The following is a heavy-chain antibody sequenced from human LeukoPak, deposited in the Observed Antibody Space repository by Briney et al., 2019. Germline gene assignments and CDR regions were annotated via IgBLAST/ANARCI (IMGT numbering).Heavy chain of an antibody. V-gene: IGHV1-2*02. J-gene: IGHJ4*02. CDR3: ASPPLSSAMYSAH. Sequence: ASVKVSFKASGYNFIGHYMHWVRQAPGQGVEWMGWIKPSNGDTKYAQNFQGRVTMPRDTSISTAYMELSSLRSDDTAVYYCASPPLSSAMYSAHWGQGTLVTVSS. CDR2: IKPSNGDT. D-gene: IGHD3-22*01. CDR1: GYNFIGHY.